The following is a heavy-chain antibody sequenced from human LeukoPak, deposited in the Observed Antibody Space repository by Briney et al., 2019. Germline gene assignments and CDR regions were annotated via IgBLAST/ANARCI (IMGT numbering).Heavy chain of an antibody. D-gene: IGHD6-13*01. CDR3: GRGATAGDIHY. J-gene: IGHJ4*02. CDR1: GYTFTSYG. Sequence: ASVKVSCTASGYTFTSYGISWVRQAPGDGLEWMGWINAYNGYTNYAQRLQGSVTMTTDTSTSTPYMDLRSLRAVDTAGYCCGRGATAGDIHYWRGRTLAPLPS. V-gene: IGHV1-18*01. CDR2: INAYNGYT.